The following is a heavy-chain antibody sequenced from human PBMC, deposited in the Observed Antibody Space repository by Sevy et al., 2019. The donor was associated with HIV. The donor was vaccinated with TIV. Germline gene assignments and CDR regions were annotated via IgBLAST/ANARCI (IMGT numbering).Heavy chain of an antibody. D-gene: IGHD5-18*01. CDR2: ISGSGGST. J-gene: IGHJ3*02. Sequence: GGSLRLSCAASGFTFSSYAMSWVRPAPGKGLEWVSAISGSGGSTYYANSVKGRFTISRDNSKNTLYLQMNSLRAEDTAVYYCAKDPTWIQVGAAFDIWGQGTMVTVSS. V-gene: IGHV3-23*01. CDR1: GFTFSSYA. CDR3: AKDPTWIQVGAAFDI.